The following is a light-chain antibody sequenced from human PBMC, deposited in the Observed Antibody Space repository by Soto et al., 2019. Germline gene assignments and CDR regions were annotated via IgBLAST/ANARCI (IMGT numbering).Light chain of an antibody. CDR3: NSYRTVSTYV. Sequence: QSALTQPASVPGSPGQSITIACTGTSSDIGGYNFVSWYQQHPGKAPKLLIYDVGNRPSGVSNRFSGSKSGNTASLTISGLQAEDEAHYYCNSYRTVSTYVFGTGTQLTVL. V-gene: IGLV2-14*01. CDR2: DVG. CDR1: SSDIGGYNF. J-gene: IGLJ1*01.